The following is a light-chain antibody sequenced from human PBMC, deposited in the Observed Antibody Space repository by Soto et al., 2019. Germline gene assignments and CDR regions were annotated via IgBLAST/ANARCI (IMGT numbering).Light chain of an antibody. J-gene: IGKJ2*01. CDR1: QGISSN. V-gene: IGKV1-17*03. CDR2: DAS. Sequence: DIQMTQSPSAMSASVGGRVTITCRASQGISSNLDWYHQKPGKVPKRLIYDASSLESGVPSRFSASGSGTVFTLTISSLQPEDFATYYCLQHNNYPRTFGQGTKLEIK. CDR3: LQHNNYPRT.